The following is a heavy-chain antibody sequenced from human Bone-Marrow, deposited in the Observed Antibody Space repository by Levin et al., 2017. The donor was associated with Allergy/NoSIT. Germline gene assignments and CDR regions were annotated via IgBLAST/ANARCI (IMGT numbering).Heavy chain of an antibody. D-gene: IGHD2-21*02. Sequence: GGSLRLSCAVSGFTFSNYWMSWVRQAPGKGLEWVANIRDDGGEKYYVDSVKGRFTISRDNAKNTLYLQMNSLRVEDTAVHYCGVTPRRDPFDYWGQGTLVTVSS. CDR1: GFTFSNYW. J-gene: IGHJ4*02. CDR3: GVTPRRDPFDY. CDR2: IRDDGGEK. V-gene: IGHV3-7*01.